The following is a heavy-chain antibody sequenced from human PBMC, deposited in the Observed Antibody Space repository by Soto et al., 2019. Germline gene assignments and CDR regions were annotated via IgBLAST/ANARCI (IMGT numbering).Heavy chain of an antibody. V-gene: IGHV2-5*02. CDR2: IYWDDDK. CDR3: AHRAGLIGNWNGGYFDF. D-gene: IGHD1-1*01. CDR1: GFSLSTNGVG. J-gene: IGHJ4*02. Sequence: QITLQESGPTRVKPTQTLTLTCTFSGFSLSTNGVGVGWIRQPPVKALELLALIYWDDDKRYSPSLNSRITITTETSKNLVVLTMTNMDPVDTLTSYCAHRAGLIGNWNGGYFDFWGQGALVTVSS.